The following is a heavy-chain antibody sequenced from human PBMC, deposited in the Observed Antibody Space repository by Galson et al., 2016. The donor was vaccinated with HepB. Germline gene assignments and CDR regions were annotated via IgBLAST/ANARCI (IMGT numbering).Heavy chain of an antibody. CDR3: AGDPGLPNGMDV. J-gene: IGHJ6*02. V-gene: IGHV3-53*01. CDR1: GFIVSSNY. CDR2: IYSGGIT. D-gene: IGHD3-10*01. Sequence: SLRLSCAASGFIVSSNYMSWVRQAPGKGLEWVSVIYSGGITYYAGSVKGRFTISRDNSKNTVNLQMNSLRVEDTAVYYCAGDPGLPNGMDVWGQGTTVTVSS.